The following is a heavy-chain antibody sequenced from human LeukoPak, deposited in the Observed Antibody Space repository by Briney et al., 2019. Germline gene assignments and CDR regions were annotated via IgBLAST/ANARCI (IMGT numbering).Heavy chain of an antibody. V-gene: IGHV1-69*05. CDR1: GGTFSSYA. D-gene: IGHD2-21*02. J-gene: IGHJ4*02. CDR3: ARTVCGGDCYGPNHLYYFDY. CDR2: IIPIFGTA. Sequence: SVKVSCKASGGTFSSYAISWVRQAPGQGLEWMGRIIPIFGTANYAQKFQGRVTITTDESTSTAYMELSSLRSEDTAVYYCARTVCGGDCYGPNHLYYFDYWGQGTLVTVSS.